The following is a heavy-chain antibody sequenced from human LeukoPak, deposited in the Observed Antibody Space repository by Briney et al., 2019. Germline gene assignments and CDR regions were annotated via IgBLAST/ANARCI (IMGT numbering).Heavy chain of an antibody. CDR1: GYTFTGYY. CDR2: IRSKANSYAT. CDR3: TRRYMDV. J-gene: IGHJ6*03. V-gene: IGHV3-73*01. Sequence: KVSCKASGYTFTGYYMHWVRQASGKGLEWVGRIRSKANSYATAYAASVKGRFTISRDDSKNTAYLQMNSLKTEDTAVYYCTRRYMDVWGKGTTVTVSS.